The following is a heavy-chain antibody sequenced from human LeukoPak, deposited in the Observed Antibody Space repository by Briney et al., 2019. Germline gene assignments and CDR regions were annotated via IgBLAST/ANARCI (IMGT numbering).Heavy chain of an antibody. CDR1: GFTFGDYS. CDR3: AKRLRGVTVAFDS. Sequence: PGRSLRLSCAVSGFTFGDYSMHWVRHTPGKGLEWVSLINGDAINTHYVDSVRGRFTISRNNGKNSLYLQVNRLRTEDTAVFYWAKRLRGVTVAFDSWGRGTLVTVSS. D-gene: IGHD5-12*01. J-gene: IGHJ4*01. V-gene: IGHV3-43*02. CDR2: INGDAINT.